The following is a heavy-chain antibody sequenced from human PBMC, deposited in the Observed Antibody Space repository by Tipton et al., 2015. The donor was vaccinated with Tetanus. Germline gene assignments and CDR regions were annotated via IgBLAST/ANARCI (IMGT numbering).Heavy chain of an antibody. CDR3: ARAHCTDGVCNFDF. V-gene: IGHV5-51*01. CDR1: GYIFNNYW. J-gene: IGHJ4*02. D-gene: IGHD2-8*01. Sequence: QLVQSGGEVKKPGESLKISCKGSGYIFNNYWIGWVRQKPGRGLEWMGIIYPGDSDTRYSPSFQGQVPISVYKSINTAYLQWSSLKASDSSMFYCARAHCTDGVCNFDFWGQGALVTVAS. CDR2: IYPGDSDT.